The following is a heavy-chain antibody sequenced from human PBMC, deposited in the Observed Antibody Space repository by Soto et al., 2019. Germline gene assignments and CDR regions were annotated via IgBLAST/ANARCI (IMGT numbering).Heavy chain of an antibody. CDR2: INANSGGT. D-gene: IGHD1-1*01. Sequence: GDSGKVCFKASGYPFTGYYMHLVRQAPGQGLEWMGWINANSGGTKYAQKFQGRVTMTRDTSISTAYMELSRLTSDDTAVYYCARAGLTNLEMATTFWGQGTLVTVS. J-gene: IGHJ4*02. V-gene: IGHV1-2*02. CDR1: GYPFTGYY. CDR3: ARAGLTNLEMATTF.